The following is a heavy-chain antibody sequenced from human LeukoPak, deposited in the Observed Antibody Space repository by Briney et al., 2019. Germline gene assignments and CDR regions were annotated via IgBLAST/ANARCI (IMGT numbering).Heavy chain of an antibody. CDR2: IYYSGST. V-gene: IGHV4-59*01. D-gene: IGHD2-2*02. CDR1: GGSISSYY. J-gene: IGHJ4*02. Sequence: PSETLSLTCTVSGGSISSYYWSWIRQHPGKGLEWIGYIYYSGSTNYNPSLKSRVTISVDTSKNQFSLKLSSVTAADTAVYYCARATMGGYCSSTSCHSFDYWGQGTLVTVSS. CDR3: ARATMGGYCSSTSCHSFDY.